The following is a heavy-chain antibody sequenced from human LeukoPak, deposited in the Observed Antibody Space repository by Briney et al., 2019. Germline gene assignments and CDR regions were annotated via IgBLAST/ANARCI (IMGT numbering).Heavy chain of an antibody. Sequence: SVKVSCTASGGTFSSYAISWVRQAPGQGLEWMGGIIPIFGTANYAQKFQGRVTITTDESTSTAYMELSSLRSEDTAVYYCTLGIAAAGSLNWFDPWGQGTLVTVSS. J-gene: IGHJ5*02. CDR1: GGTFSSYA. V-gene: IGHV1-69*05. CDR3: TLGIAAAGSLNWFDP. CDR2: IIPIFGTA. D-gene: IGHD6-13*01.